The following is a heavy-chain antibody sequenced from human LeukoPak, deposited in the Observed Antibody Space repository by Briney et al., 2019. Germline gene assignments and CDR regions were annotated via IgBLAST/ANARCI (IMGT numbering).Heavy chain of an antibody. D-gene: IGHD6-13*01. CDR2: IHYSGST. J-gene: IGHJ4*02. V-gene: IGHV4-59*12. CDR1: GGSISSYY. Sequence: PSETLSLTCTVSGGSISSYYWSWIRQPPGKGLEWIGNIHYSGSTNYNPSLKSRITMSLDTSKNQFSLKLSSVTAADTAVYYCARVFRSSWYVYFDYWGQGTLVTVSS. CDR3: ARVFRSSWYVYFDY.